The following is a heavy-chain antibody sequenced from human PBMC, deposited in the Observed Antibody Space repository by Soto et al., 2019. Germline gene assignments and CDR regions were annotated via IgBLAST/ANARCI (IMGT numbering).Heavy chain of an antibody. D-gene: IGHD3-10*01. J-gene: IGHJ6*02. CDR1: GDAIRSSTYY. V-gene: IGHV4-39*01. CDR2: IYYTGNT. Sequence: SETLSLPCTVAGDAIRSSTYYWGWVRQPPGKGLEWIGSIYYTGNTYYNPSLKSRVTISVDTSKNQFSLSLNSVTAADTAVYYCVSNYGSGRLPYFYYGMDVWGQGTTVTVSS. CDR3: VSNYGSGRLPYFYYGMDV.